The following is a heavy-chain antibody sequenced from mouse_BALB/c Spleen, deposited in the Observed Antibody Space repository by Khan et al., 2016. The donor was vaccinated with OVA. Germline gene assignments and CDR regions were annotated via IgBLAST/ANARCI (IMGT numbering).Heavy chain of an antibody. CDR1: GFSLTSYG. V-gene: IGHV2-9*02. CDR3: ARNREPDYFDY. CDR2: IWAGGST. J-gene: IGHJ2*01. Sequence: LQLVESGPGLVAPSQSLSITCTVSGFSLTSYGVHWIRQPPGKGLEWLGVIWAGGSTNYNSALMSRLSISKDNSKSQVFLKMNSLQTDDTAMYFCARNREPDYFDYWGQGTTLTVSS.